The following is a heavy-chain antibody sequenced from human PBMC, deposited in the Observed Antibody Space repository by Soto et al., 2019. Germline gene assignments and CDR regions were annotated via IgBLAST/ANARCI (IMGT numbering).Heavy chain of an antibody. J-gene: IGHJ6*01. D-gene: IGHD3-9*01. CDR3: ARHLDILTGYYKNYYYYGMEL. V-gene: IGHV5-51*01. CDR2: IYPCDSDT. Sequence: GESLKISCKGSVYSFTSYCIGWLRQMPVKGLEWMGIIYPCDSDTRYSPSFQGQVTISADKSIRTAYLQWSSLKASDTAMYYCARHLDILTGYYKNYYYYGMELWGQGTTVTVSS. CDR1: VYSFTSYC.